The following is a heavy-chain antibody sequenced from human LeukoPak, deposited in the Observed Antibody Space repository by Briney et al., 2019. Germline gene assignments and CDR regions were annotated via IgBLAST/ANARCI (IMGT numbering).Heavy chain of an antibody. CDR3: TREPSP. CDR1: GGSISSSSYY. J-gene: IGHJ5*02. CDR2: IYSSGSA. V-gene: IGHV4-39*07. Sequence: PSETLSLTCTVSGGSISSSSYYWGWIRQPPGKGLEWIGRIYSSGSASYNPSLKSRVTLSGDTSKNQLSLKLRYVTAADTAVYYCTREPSPWGQGTLVTVSS.